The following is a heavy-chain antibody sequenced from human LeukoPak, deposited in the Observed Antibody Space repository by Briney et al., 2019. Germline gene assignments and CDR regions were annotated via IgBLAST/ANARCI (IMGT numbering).Heavy chain of an antibody. CDR2: ITHSVST. CDR3: ARGRRSWLRLGELSSNYFDY. D-gene: IGHD3-16*02. V-gene: IGHV4-34*01. J-gene: IGHJ4*02. CDR1: GGPFSGYY. Sequence: SETLSLTCAVYGGPFSGYYWSWIRQPPGKGLERIGEITHSVSTHYNPSLKSQVTISVDTSNNQFSLRLSSVTAADTAVYYCARGRRSWLRLGELSSNYFDYWGQGTLVTVSS.